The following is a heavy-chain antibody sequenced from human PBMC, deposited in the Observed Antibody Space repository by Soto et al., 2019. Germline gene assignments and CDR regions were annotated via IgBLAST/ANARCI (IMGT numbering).Heavy chain of an antibody. CDR1: GYTFTGYY. D-gene: IGHD1-1*01. J-gene: IGHJ4*02. V-gene: IGHV1-2*04. Sequence: ASVKVCCKASGYTFTGYYMHWVRQAPGQGLEWMGWINPNSGGTNYAQKFQGWVTMTRDTSISTAYMELSRLRSDDTAVYYCAREDNWNDGNYFDYWGQGTLVTVSS. CDR3: AREDNWNDGNYFDY. CDR2: INPNSGGT.